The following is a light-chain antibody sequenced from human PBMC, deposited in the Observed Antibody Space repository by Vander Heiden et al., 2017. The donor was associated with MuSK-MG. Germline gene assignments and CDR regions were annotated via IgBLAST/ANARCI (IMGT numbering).Light chain of an antibody. CDR1: QDISNL. CDR2: DAS. V-gene: IGKV1-33*01. CDR3: QQDDKLLGT. Sequence: IQMTQSPSSLSASVGDRVTITCQASQDISNLLNWYQQKPGKAPKLLIYDASNLETGVPSTSSRSGSGTDCTVTISSLQPEDTATYDCQQDDKLLGTFGHGTKVEIK. J-gene: IGKJ3*01.